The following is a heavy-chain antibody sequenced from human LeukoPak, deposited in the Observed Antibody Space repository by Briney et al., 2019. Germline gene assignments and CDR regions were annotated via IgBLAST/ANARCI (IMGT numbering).Heavy chain of an antibody. CDR3: ARDLDYYDSSGYYYLSLQRAFDI. CDR2: INPNSGGT. V-gene: IGHV1-2*02. Sequence: ASVKVSCKASGYTFTAYSMHWVRQAPGQGLEWMGWINPNSGGTNYAQKFQGRVTMTRDTSISTAYMELSRLRSDDTAVYYCARDLDYYDSSGYYYLSLQRAFDIWGQGTMVTVSS. CDR1: GYTFTAYS. D-gene: IGHD3-22*01. J-gene: IGHJ3*02.